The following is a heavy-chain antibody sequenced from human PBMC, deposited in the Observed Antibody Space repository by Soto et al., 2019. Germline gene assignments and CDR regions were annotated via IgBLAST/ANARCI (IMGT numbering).Heavy chain of an antibody. V-gene: IGHV3-21*01. J-gene: IGHJ6*02. CDR3: ARENGSQFRLDV. D-gene: IGHD2-21*01. CDR1: GFSFSGDS. Sequence: ELQLVESGGGLVKPGGAVRLSCAGSGFSFSGDSMDWVRQAPGKGLEWVSSITSGGGYIFYSDSVKGRFTISRDNANNSLFLQMDSLRTEDTAVYYCARENGSQFRLDVWGQGTTVTVSS. CDR2: ITSGGGYI.